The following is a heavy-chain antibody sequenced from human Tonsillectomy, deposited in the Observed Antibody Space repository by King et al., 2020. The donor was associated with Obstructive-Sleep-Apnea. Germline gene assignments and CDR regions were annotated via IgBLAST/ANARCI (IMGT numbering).Heavy chain of an antibody. D-gene: IGHD3-22*01. CDR2: IFSHDEK. V-gene: IGHV2-26*01. CDR3: ARFTRYYYDSSGYPFDY. Sequence: TLKESGPVLVKHTETLTLTCTVSGFSLSNARMGVSWIRQPPGKALEWLAHIFSHDEKSSSTSLKSRLTISKDTSKSQVVLTMTNMDPVDTATYYCARFTRYYYDSSGYPFDYWGQGTLVTVSS. J-gene: IGHJ4*02. CDR1: GFSLSNARMG.